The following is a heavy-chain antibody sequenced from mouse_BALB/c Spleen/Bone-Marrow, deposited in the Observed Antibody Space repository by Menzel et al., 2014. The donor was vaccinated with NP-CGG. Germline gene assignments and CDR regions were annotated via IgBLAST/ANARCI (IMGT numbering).Heavy chain of an antibody. CDR1: GFTFSSYT. J-gene: IGHJ4*01. D-gene: IGHD1-1*01. V-gene: IGHV5-12-2*01. Sequence: EVKLVESGGGLVQPGGSLQLSCAASGFTFSSYTLSWVRQTPETRLEWVAYISNGGGSTYYPDTVKGRFTISRDNAKNTLYLQMSSLKSEDTAMYYCARHGYYGSRAMDYWGQGTSVTVAS. CDR3: ARHGYYGSRAMDY. CDR2: ISNGGGST.